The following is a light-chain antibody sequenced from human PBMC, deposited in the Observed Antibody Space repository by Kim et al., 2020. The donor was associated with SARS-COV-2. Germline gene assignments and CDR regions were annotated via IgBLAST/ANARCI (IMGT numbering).Light chain of an antibody. CDR1: SLRSYY. CDR2: GRN. CDR3: QSRDSGGNVL. V-gene: IGLV3-19*01. J-gene: IGLJ2*01. Sequence: SSELTQDPAVSVALGQTVRITCQGDSLRSYYATWYQQWPRQAPVLVIYGRNNRPSGIPDRFSGSSSGNTASLTISGAQAEDEADFYCQSRDSGGNVLFGGGTKVTVL.